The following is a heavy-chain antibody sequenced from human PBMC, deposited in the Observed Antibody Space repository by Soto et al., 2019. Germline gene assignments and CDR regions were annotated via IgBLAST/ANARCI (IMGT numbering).Heavy chain of an antibody. J-gene: IGHJ5*02. D-gene: IGHD1-26*01. CDR1: GFTFSSYG. CDR3: AKVRGSYYVCWFDP. V-gene: IGHV3-30*18. Sequence: QVQLVESGGGVVQPGRSLRLSCAASGFTFSSYGMHWVRQAPGKGLEWVAVISYDGSNKYYADSVKGRFTISRDNSKNTLYLQMNSLRAEDTAVYYCAKVRGSYYVCWFDPWGQGTLVTVSS. CDR2: ISYDGSNK.